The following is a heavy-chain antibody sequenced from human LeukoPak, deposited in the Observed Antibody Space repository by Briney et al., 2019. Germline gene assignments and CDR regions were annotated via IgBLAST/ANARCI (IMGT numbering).Heavy chain of an antibody. CDR3: ARTEVWIQLWEY. V-gene: IGHV4-39*01. Sequence: PSETLSLTCTVSGGSISSSSYYWGWIRQPPGKGLEWIGSIYYSGSTYCNPSLKSRVTISVDTSKNQFSLKLSSVTAADTAVYYCARTEVWIQLWEYWGQGTLVTVSS. D-gene: IGHD5-18*01. CDR2: IYYSGST. J-gene: IGHJ4*02. CDR1: GGSISSSSYY.